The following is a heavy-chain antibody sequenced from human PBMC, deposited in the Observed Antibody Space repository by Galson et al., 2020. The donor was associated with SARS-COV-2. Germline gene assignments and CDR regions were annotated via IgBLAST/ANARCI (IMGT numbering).Heavy chain of an antibody. Sequence: SETLSLTCAVYGGSFSGYSWTWIRQAPGKGLEWIGEINIGGNTNYSPSLRSRVTISVDTSTNQFSLRLTSMTTADTAVYYCARGHRGVVPSPVLGLGPFYSYYYMDVWGKGTTVSVSS. CDR3: ARGHRGVVPSPVLGLGPFYSYYYMDV. V-gene: IGHV4-34*01. CDR1: GGSFSGYS. J-gene: IGHJ6*03. D-gene: IGHD3-16*01. CDR2: INIGGNT.